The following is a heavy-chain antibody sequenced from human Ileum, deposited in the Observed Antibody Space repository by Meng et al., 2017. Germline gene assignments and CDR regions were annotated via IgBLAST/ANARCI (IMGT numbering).Heavy chain of an antibody. CDR3: ARGVSAAGLFDN. CDR1: GVSIGSAAYY. Sequence: QVQLQESGPGLVKVSQTLSLTCTVSGVSIGSAAYYWTWIRQHPAKGLEWIGYIHYTGSTSYNPSLESRTSTSIDTSNNQISLKVTSVTAADTAVYYCARGVSAAGLFDNWGPGTLVTVSS. V-gene: IGHV4-31*03. J-gene: IGHJ4*02. CDR2: IHYTGST. D-gene: IGHD2-2*01.